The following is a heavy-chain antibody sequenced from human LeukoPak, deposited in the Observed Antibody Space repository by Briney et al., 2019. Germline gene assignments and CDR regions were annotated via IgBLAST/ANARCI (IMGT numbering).Heavy chain of an antibody. V-gene: IGHV3-23*01. Sequence: GGSLRLSCAASVFTFSSFAVSWVRQAPGEGLEWVSAISDSGGSTHYADSVKGRFTISRDNSKNTLYLQMNSLRAEDTAVYYCAKGPRGYVDLFDYWGQGTLVTVSS. J-gene: IGHJ4*02. CDR3: AKGPRGYVDLFDY. CDR2: ISDSGGST. CDR1: VFTFSSFA. D-gene: IGHD3-16*01.